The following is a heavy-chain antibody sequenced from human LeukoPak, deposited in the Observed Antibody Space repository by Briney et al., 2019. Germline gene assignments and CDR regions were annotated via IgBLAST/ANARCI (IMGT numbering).Heavy chain of an antibody. CDR1: GASISSDSNY. Sequence: PSETLSLTCSVSGASISSDSNYWSWIRQPVGKGLEWIGRIYTSGSTNYNPSLKSRVTISVDTSKNQFSLKLNSVTAADTAVYYCSYCSSTSCLYYYYMDVWGKGTTVTVSS. V-gene: IGHV4-61*02. CDR3: SYCSSTSCLYYYYMDV. J-gene: IGHJ6*03. D-gene: IGHD2-2*01. CDR2: IYTSGST.